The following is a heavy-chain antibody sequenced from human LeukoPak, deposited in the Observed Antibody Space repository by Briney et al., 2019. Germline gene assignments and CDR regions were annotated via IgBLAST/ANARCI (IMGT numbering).Heavy chain of an antibody. CDR3: TILLWFGELSQILDY. Sequence: PGGSLRLSCAASGFTFSGSAMHWVRQASGKGLEWVGRIRSKANSYATAYAASVKGRFTIFRDDSKNTAYLQMNSLKTEDTAVYYCTILLWFGELSQILDYWGQGTLVTVSS. V-gene: IGHV3-73*01. D-gene: IGHD3-10*01. CDR1: GFTFSGSA. J-gene: IGHJ4*02. CDR2: IRSKANSYAT.